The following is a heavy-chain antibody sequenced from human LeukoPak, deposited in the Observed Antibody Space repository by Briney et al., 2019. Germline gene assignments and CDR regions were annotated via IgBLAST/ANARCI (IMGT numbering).Heavy chain of an antibody. J-gene: IGHJ4*02. CDR1: GFIFANYG. CDR3: AKEGTLELFDH. Sequence: GGSLRLSCVASGFIFANYGIHWVRQAPGKGLEWVTFIGYDGKKKFYADSVEGRITISRDNSKNTVYLEMSSLRPDDTAFYYCAKEGTLELFDHWGQGTLLTVSS. CDR2: IGYDGKKK. V-gene: IGHV3-30*02. D-gene: IGHD1-26*01.